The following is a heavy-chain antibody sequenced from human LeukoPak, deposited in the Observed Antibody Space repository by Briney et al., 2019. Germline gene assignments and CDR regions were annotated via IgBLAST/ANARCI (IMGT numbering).Heavy chain of an antibody. CDR2: INPNSGNT. V-gene: IGHV1-8*03. J-gene: IGHJ4*02. D-gene: IGHD6-19*01. Sequence: SSVKVSFKASGYTFTSYDINLVRQATGQGLEGIGWINPNSGNTRYAQKFEVRVTITRNTSISNAYTELSTLRSEDTAVYYCARGVAVAGVDYWGQGTLVTVSS. CDR1: GYTFTSYD. CDR3: ARGVAVAGVDY.